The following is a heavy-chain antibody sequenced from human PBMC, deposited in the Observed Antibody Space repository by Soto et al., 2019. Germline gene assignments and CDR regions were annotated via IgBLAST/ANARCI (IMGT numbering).Heavy chain of an antibody. V-gene: IGHV1-69*06. Sequence: QVQLVQSGAEVKKPGSSVKVSCKASGGTFSSYAISWVRQAPGQGLEWMGGIIPIFGTPNYAQKFQGRVTITADKSTSTAYMELSSLRSEDTAVYYCARGRVDCSSTSCYGMDVWGQGTTVTVSS. CDR2: IIPIFGTP. CDR3: ARGRVDCSSTSCYGMDV. CDR1: GGTFSSYA. D-gene: IGHD2-2*01. J-gene: IGHJ6*02.